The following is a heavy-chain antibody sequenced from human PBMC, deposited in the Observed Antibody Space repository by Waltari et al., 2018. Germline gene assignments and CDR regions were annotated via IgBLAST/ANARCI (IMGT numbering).Heavy chain of an antibody. J-gene: IGHJ5*02. D-gene: IGHD4-17*01. CDR2: INPNADIT. CDR1: GYTFTAYF. V-gene: IGHV1-2*02. CDR3: ARSVAVTTFGCQFDP. Sequence: QVQLVQSGAEVKKPGASVKVYCKASGYTFTAYFLHWLRQAPGQGLEWIGWINPNADITVYAQNFRDRVTVTMDTSISTAYMELNGLRSDDTAIYYCARSVAVTTFGCQFDPWGQGTLVTVSS.